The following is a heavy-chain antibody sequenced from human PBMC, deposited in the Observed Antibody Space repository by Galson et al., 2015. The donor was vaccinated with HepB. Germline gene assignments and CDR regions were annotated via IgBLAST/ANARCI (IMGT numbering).Heavy chain of an antibody. CDR3: SRTLPGIDLDY. CDR2: VRHKARRYTS. Sequence: SLRLSCAASGFTFSDYHMEWVRQAPGKGLEWVGRVRHKARRYTSDYVASVECRFTISRDDSKNSLYLQMDRRKTEDTTVYYCSRTLPGIDLDYWGHGTLVTVSS. CDR1: GFTFSDYH. J-gene: IGHJ4*01. D-gene: IGHD3-3*02. V-gene: IGHV3-72*01.